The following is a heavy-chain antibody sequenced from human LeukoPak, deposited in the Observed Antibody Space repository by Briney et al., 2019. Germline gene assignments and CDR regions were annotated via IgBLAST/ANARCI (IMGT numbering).Heavy chain of an antibody. CDR3: AREPPPRYYDFWGGYTHEGHDAFDI. D-gene: IGHD3-3*01. CDR2: IKQDGSEK. J-gene: IGHJ3*02. CDR1: GFTFSSYW. V-gene: IGHV3-7*01. Sequence: QSGGSLRLSCAASGFTFSSYWMNWVRQAPGKGLEWVANIKQDGSEKYYVDSVKGRFTISRDNAKNSLYLQMNSLRAEDTAVYYCAREPPPRYYDFWGGYTHEGHDAFDIWGQGTMVTVSS.